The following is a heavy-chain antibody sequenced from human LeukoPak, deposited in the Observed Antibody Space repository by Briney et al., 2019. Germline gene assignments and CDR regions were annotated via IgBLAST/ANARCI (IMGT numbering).Heavy chain of an antibody. CDR1: GGTFSSYA. D-gene: IGHD3-3*01. V-gene: IGHV1-69*06. CDR3: ARGVRDDFWSGYFPGFDP. J-gene: IGHJ5*02. Sequence: SVKVSCKASGGTFSSYAISWVRQAPGQGLEWMGGIIPIFGTANYAQKFQGRVTITADKSTSTAYMELSSLRSEDTAVYYCARGVRDDFWSGYFPGFDPWGQGTLVTVSS. CDR2: IIPIFGTA.